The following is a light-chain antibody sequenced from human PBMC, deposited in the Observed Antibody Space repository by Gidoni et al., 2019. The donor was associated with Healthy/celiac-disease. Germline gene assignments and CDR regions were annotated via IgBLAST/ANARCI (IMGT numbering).Light chain of an antibody. Sequence: EIVLTQYPATLSWSPGERATLSCRASQSVSSYLAWYQQIPSQAPSLLIYDASNSATGIPARFSGSGSGTGFTLTISSLGPEDFAVYYCQQRSNWPPEITFGQGTRLEIK. CDR3: QQRSNWPPEIT. V-gene: IGKV3-11*01. CDR1: QSVSSY. J-gene: IGKJ5*01. CDR2: DAS.